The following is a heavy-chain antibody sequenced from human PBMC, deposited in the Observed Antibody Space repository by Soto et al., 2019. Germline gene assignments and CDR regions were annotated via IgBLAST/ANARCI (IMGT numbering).Heavy chain of an antibody. Sequence: SETLSLTGTVSNGSISNYDCSWMRQTPQKGLEWLGQIYLSGTTNYHPSLIDRATIAVDPSKNQFSLNLRSATAADTAVYFCAGSYGDLGRGPSPPAYLGQGTLVTVCS. J-gene: IGHJ1*01. CDR2: IYLSGTT. CDR1: NGSISNYD. CDR3: AGSYGDLGRGPSPPAY. D-gene: IGHD3-16*01. V-gene: IGHV4-59*03.